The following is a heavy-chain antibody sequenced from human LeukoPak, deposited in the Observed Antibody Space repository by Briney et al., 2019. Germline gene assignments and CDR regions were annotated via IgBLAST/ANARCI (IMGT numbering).Heavy chain of an antibody. D-gene: IGHD1-7*01. CDR2: IYHSGNT. V-gene: IGHV4-59*01. CDR1: GDSISSLY. J-gene: IGHJ3*02. Sequence: PSETLSLTCTVPGDSISSLYWSSIRQPPGKGLEWIGSIYHSGNTNYSTSRNTRVTMSGDTTKNHFSPKLSSVTAADTAVYYCARDWITGTGDAFDIWGQGTMVTVSS. CDR3: ARDWITGTGDAFDI.